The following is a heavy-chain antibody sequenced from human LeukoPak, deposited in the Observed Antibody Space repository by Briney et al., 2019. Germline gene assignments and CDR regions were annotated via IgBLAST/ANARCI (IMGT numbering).Heavy chain of an antibody. CDR2: IYYSGST. D-gene: IGHD3-10*01. CDR1: GGSISSRSYY. CDR3: ARLSRSGSYFDY. J-gene: IGHJ4*02. Sequence: PSETLSLTCTVSGGSISSRSYYWGWIRQPPGKGLEWIGSIYYSGSTYYNPSLKSRVTISVDTSKNQFSLKLSSVTAADTAVYYCARLSRSGSYFDYWGQGTLVTVSS. V-gene: IGHV4-39*01.